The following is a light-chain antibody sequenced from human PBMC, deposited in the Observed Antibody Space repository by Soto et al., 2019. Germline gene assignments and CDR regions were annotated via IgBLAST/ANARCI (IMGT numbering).Light chain of an antibody. V-gene: IGLV2-14*01. J-gene: IGLJ1*01. CDR1: SGDVGAYNY. Sequence: QSALTQPASVSGSPGQSITISCTGTSGDVGAYNYVSWYQQHPGKAPRLMIYDVSNRPSGASNRFSGSKSGNTASLTISGLQAEDEADYYCSSFTNTCSDVFGTGTKVTVL. CDR3: SSFTNTCSDV. CDR2: DVS.